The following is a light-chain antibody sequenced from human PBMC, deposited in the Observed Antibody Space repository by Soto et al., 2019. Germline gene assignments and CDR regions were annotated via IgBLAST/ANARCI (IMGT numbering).Light chain of an antibody. Sequence: EIVLTQSPGTLSLSPGERATLFCRASQSVSSSYLAWYQQKPGQAPRLLIYGATSRATGIPDRFSGSGSGTDFTLTISRLEAEDLAVYYCQQHGSSPPSWTFGQGTKVEIK. CDR2: GAT. V-gene: IGKV3-20*01. CDR3: QQHGSSPPSWT. CDR1: QSVSSSY. J-gene: IGKJ1*01.